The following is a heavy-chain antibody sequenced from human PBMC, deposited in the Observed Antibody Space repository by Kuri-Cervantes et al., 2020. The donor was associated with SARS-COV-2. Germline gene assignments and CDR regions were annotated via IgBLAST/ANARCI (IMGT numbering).Heavy chain of an antibody. CDR2: TTDDGTNK. J-gene: IGHJ2*01. CDR3: ARGFELLRDFDL. CDR1: GFTFSTYT. V-gene: IGHV3-30-3*01. Sequence: GGSLRLSCAASGFTFSTYTMHWVRQAPGKGLGWVAVTTDDGTNKYYADSVKGRFTISRDNSKNTLYLQMNSLGTEDTAVYYCARGFELLRDFDLWGRGTLVTVSS. D-gene: IGHD1-7*01.